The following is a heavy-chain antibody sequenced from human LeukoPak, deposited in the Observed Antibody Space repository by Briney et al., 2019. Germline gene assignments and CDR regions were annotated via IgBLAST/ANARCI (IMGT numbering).Heavy chain of an antibody. D-gene: IGHD1-26*01. CDR3: TSLWEVPGPDF. CDR1: GFTFNSYS. CDR2: ISSSGDTI. V-gene: IGHV3-48*04. Sequence: GGSLRLSCAASGFTFNSYSMNWVRQPPGKGLEWVAYISSSGDTIYYAASVKGRFTISRDNVQSSLSLQMNSLGGEDTSVYYCTSLWEVPGPDFWGQGTLVTVSS. J-gene: IGHJ4*02.